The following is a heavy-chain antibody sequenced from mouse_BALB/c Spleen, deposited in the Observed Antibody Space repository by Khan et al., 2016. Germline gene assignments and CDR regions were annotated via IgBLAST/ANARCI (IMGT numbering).Heavy chain of an antibody. CDR2: IWSGGNT. J-gene: IGHJ4*01. D-gene: IGHD4-1*02. CDR3: ASTGSYALDY. CDR1: GFSLTRYG. V-gene: IGHV2-2*02. Sequence: LQQSGPGLGQPSQSLSITCTVSGFSLTRYGVHWVRQSPGKGLEWLGVIWSGGNTDYNAAFISRLSINKDNSKSQVFFKMNSLQVNDTAIYYCASTGSYALDYWGQGTSVTVSS.